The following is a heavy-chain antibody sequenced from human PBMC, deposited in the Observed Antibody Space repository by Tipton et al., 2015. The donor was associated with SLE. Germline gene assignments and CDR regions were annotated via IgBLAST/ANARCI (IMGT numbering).Heavy chain of an antibody. D-gene: IGHD3-10*01. V-gene: IGHV4-59*08. CDR2: IYYSGNT. Sequence: TLSLTCTVSGGSISSYYWSWIRQPPGKGLEWIGFIYYSGNTNYNPSLKSRVTISVDTSKNQFSLKLSSVTAADTAVYYCARHQTYYYGSGSGGAFDIWGQGTMVTVSS. CDR1: GGSISSYY. J-gene: IGHJ3*02. CDR3: ARHQTYYYGSGSGGAFDI.